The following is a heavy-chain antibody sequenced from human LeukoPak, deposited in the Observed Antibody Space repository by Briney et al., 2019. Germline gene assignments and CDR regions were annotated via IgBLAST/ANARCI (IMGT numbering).Heavy chain of an antibody. CDR2: IYYSGST. V-gene: IGHV4-59*01. CDR1: GGSISSYY. J-gene: IGHJ6*02. CDR3: ARGTDSSGWSYYYYCMDV. Sequence: SETLSLTCTVSGGSISSYYWSWIRQPPGKGLEWIGYIYYSGSTNYNPSLKSRVTISVDTSKNQFSLKLSSVTAADTAVYYCARGTDSSGWSYYYYCMDVWGQGTTVTVSS. D-gene: IGHD6-19*01.